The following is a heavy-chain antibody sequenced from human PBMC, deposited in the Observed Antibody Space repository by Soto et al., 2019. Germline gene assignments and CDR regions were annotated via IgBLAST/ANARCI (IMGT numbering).Heavy chain of an antibody. Sequence: ASVKVSCKASGYTFTSYDINWVRQATGQGLEWMGWMNPNSGNTGYAQKFQGRVTMTRNTSISTAYMELSSLRSEDTAVYYCARGIKGITIFWPAGYYFDYWGQGTLVTVSS. D-gene: IGHD3-9*01. V-gene: IGHV1-8*01. J-gene: IGHJ4*02. CDR1: GYTFTSYD. CDR2: MNPNSGNT. CDR3: ARGIKGITIFWPAGYYFDY.